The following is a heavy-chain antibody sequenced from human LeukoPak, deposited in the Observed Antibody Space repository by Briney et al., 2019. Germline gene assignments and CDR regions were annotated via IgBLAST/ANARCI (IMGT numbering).Heavy chain of an antibody. V-gene: IGHV3-23*01. J-gene: IGHJ3*02. CDR2: ICGSGGST. CDR1: GFTFSSYE. CDR3: AKDLRLGELSDAFDI. Sequence: GGSLRLSRAASGFTFSSYEMNWVRQAPGKGLEWVSVICGSGGSTYSADSVKGRFTISRDNSKDTLFLQMNSLRAEDTAVYYCAKDLRLGELSDAFDIWGQGTMVTVSS. D-gene: IGHD3-16*02.